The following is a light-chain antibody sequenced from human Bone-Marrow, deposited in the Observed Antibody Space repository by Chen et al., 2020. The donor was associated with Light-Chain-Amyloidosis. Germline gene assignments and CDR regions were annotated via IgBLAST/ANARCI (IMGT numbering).Light chain of an antibody. CDR2: AAS. Sequence: DIPMTQSPTSMSASIGDRVTITCRASQSIGNYLNWYQQKPGKAPRLLIFAASSLQSGVPSRFSGSGFGTDFTLTISSLQPEDFATYYCQQSFITLLRFTFGPGTKVDTK. J-gene: IGKJ3*01. CDR1: QSIGNY. V-gene: IGKV1-39*01. CDR3: QQSFITLLRFT.